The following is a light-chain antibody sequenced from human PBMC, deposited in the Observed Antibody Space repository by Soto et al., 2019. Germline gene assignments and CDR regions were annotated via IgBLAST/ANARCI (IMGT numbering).Light chain of an antibody. CDR2: RND. Sequence: QSVLPQPPSASGIPGQRGTISCSTSNSRSGSNYVYWYQQLPGTAPKLLIYRNDQRPSGVPARFSGSKSGTSASLAISGLRSEDEADYYCAKWDDSLRVYVFGTGTKVTVL. V-gene: IGLV1-47*01. J-gene: IGLJ1*01. CDR1: NSRSGSNY. CDR3: AKWDDSLRVYV.